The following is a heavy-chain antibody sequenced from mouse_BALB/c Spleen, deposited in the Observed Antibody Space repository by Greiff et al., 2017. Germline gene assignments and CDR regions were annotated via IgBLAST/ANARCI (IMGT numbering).Heavy chain of an antibody. CDR2: ISSGGST. CDR1: GFTFSSYA. J-gene: IGHJ4*01. D-gene: IGHD2-4*01. V-gene: IGHV5-6-5*01. CDR3: ARNDYDGPDY. Sequence: VQLKESGGGLVKPGGSLKLSCAASGFTFSSYAMSWVRQTPEKRLEWVASISSGGSTYYPDSVKGRFTISRDNARNILYLQMSSLRSEDTAMYYCARNDYDGPDYWGQGTSVTVSS.